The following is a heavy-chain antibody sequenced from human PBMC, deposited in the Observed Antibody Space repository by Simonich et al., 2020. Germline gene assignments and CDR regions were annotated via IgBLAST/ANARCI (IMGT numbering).Heavy chain of an antibody. CDR2: VNPNSGST. D-gene: IGHD7-27*01. Sequence: QVQLVQSGAEVKKPGASVKVSCKASGYTFTGYYMHWVRQAPGQGLEWMGGVNPNSGSTNYATKFQGRGTMTRDTSISTAYMELSRLRSDDTAVYYCARGALTGDYYYMDVWGKGTTVTVSS. CDR1: GYTFTGYY. V-gene: IGHV1-2*02. J-gene: IGHJ6*03. CDR3: ARGALTGDYYYMDV.